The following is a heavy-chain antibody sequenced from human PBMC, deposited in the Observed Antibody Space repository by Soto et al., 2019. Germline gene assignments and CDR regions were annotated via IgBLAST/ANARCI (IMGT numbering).Heavy chain of an antibody. Sequence: GESLKISCKGSGYSFTSYWIGWVRQMPGKGLEWMGIIYPGDSDTRYSPPFQGQVTISADKSISTAYLQWSSLKASDTAMYYCAITRLDYYGSGSYYDAFDIWGQGTMVTVSS. CDR3: AITRLDYYGSGSYYDAFDI. D-gene: IGHD3-10*01. J-gene: IGHJ3*02. V-gene: IGHV5-51*01. CDR2: IYPGDSDT. CDR1: GYSFTSYW.